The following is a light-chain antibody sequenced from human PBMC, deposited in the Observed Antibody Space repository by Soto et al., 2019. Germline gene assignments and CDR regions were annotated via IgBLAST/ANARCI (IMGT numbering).Light chain of an antibody. CDR3: TSSPGSAPVDF. V-gene: IGLV2-14*03. Sequence: QSALTQPASVSGSPGQSITISCTGATTDVDGYDYVSWYQQHPGQAPKLMIFDVNNRPSGVSSRFSGSKSGDTASLTISGLQAEDDGDYYCTSSPGSAPVDFFGSGTKVTVL. CDR2: DVN. J-gene: IGLJ1*01. CDR1: TTDVDGYDY.